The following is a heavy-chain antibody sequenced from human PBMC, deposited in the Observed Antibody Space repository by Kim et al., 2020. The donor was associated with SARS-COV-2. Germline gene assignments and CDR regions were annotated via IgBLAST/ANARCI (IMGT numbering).Heavy chain of an antibody. D-gene: IGHD2-15*01. CDR1: GGSFSGYY. V-gene: IGHV4-34*01. Sequence: SETLSLTCAVYGGSFSGYYWSWIRQPPGKGLEWIGEINHSGSTNYNPSLKSRVTISVDTSKNQFSLKLSSVTAADTAVYYCARGRGRSFYRGGSCYVDY. CDR3: ARGRGRSFYRGGSCYVDY. CDR2: INHSGST. J-gene: IGHJ4*03.